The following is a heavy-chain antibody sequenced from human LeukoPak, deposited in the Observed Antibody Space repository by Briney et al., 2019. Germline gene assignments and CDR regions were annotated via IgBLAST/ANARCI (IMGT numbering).Heavy chain of an antibody. Sequence: GESLKISCKGSGYSFTSCWIGWVRQMPGKGLEWMGIIYPGDSDTRYSPSFQGQVTISADKSISTAYLQWSSLKASDTAMYYCASSVAGTFWYFDLWGRGTLVTVSS. J-gene: IGHJ2*01. CDR2: IYPGDSDT. CDR1: GYSFTSCW. CDR3: ASSVAGTFWYFDL. V-gene: IGHV5-51*01. D-gene: IGHD6-19*01.